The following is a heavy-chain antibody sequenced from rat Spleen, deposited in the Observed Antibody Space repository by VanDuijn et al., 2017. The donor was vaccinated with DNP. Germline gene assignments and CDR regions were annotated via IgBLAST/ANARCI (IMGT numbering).Heavy chain of an antibody. D-gene: IGHD1-11*01. Sequence: EVQLQESGPGLVKTSQSLSLTCSVTGYSITSSYRWNWIRKFPGNKLEWMGSVNSEGTTNYNPSLKSRISITRDTSKNQFFLQVNSVTTEDTATYYCARGATGDYWGQGVMVTVSS. CDR1: GYSITSSYR. CDR2: VNSEGTT. V-gene: IGHV3-3*01. J-gene: IGHJ2*01. CDR3: ARGATGDY.